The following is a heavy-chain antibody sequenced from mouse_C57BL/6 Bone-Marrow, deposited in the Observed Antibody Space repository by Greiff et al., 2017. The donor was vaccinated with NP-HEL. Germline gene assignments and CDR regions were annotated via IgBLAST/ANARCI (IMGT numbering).Heavy chain of an antibody. V-gene: IGHV1-15*01. J-gene: IGHJ1*03. CDR1: GYTFTDYE. CDR2: IDPETGGT. CDR3: TRWGGSYWYFDV. Sequence: VKLMESGAELVRPGASVTLSCKASGYTFTDYEMHWVKQTPVHGLEWIGAIDPETGGTAYNQKFKGKAILTADKSSSTAYMELRSLTSEDSAVYYCTRWGGSYWYFDVWGTGTTVTVSS.